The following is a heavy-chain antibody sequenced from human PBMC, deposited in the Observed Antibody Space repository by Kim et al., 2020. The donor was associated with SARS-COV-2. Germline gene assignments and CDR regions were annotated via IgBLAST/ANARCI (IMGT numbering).Heavy chain of an antibody. CDR2: IWYDGSNK. V-gene: IGHV3-33*01. J-gene: IGHJ4*02. D-gene: IGHD6-19*01. CDR1: GFTFSSYG. Sequence: GGSLRLSCAASGFTFSSYGMHWVRQAPGKGLEWVAVIWYDGSNKYYADSVKGRFTISRDNSKNTLYLQMNSLRAEDTAVYYCARDLGAVAAPFDYWGQGTLVTVSS. CDR3: ARDLGAVAAPFDY.